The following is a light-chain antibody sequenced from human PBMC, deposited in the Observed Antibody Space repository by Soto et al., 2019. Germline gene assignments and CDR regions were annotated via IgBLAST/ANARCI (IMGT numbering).Light chain of an antibody. CDR3: RSYAGSNNVV. V-gene: IGLV2-8*01. J-gene: IGLJ2*01. Sequence: QSALTQPPSASGSPGQSVTISCTGTSSDVGGYNYVSWYQHHPGKAPKLMIYEVSKRPSGVPDRFSGSKSGNTASLTVSGLQAEDEADYYCRSYAGSNNVVFGGGTKVTVL. CDR1: SSDVGGYNY. CDR2: EVS.